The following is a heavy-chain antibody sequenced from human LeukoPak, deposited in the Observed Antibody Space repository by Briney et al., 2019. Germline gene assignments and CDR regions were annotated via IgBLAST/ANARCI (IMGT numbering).Heavy chain of an antibody. D-gene: IGHD4-17*01. CDR1: GYTFTSYA. V-gene: IGHV1-3*01. J-gene: IGHJ4*02. Sequence: ASVKVSCKASGYTFTSYAMHWVRQAPGQRLEWMRWINAGNGNTKYSQKFQGRVTITRDTSASTAYTELSSLRSEDTAVYYCARFRDYGDFLDYWGQGTLVTVSS. CDR2: INAGNGNT. CDR3: ARFRDYGDFLDY.